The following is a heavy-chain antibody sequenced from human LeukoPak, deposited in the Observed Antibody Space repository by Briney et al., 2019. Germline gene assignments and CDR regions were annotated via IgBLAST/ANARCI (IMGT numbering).Heavy chain of an antibody. J-gene: IGHJ6*02. V-gene: IGHV4-30-2*01. D-gene: IGHD4-17*01. CDR1: GGSISSGGYS. CDR3: ARGRDYGDYYYYYGLDV. Sequence: SETLSLTCAVSGGSISSGGYSWRWIRQPPGKGLEWIVYIYHSGSTYYNPSLKSRVTISVDRSKNQFSLKLSSVTAADTAVYYCARGRDYGDYYYYYGLDVWGQGTTVTVSS. CDR2: IYHSGST.